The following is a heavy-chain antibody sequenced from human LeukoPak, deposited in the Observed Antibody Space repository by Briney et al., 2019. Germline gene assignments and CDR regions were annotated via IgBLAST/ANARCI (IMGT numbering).Heavy chain of an antibody. Sequence: GGSLRLSCAASGFTFSSYSMNWVRQAPGKGLVWVSRINSDGSSTSYADSVKGRFTISRDNAKNTLYLQMNSLRAEDTAVYYCATQLDTVYYYYYYYMDVWGKGTTVTISS. V-gene: IGHV3-74*01. D-gene: IGHD2-2*01. CDR3: ATQLDTVYYYYYYYMDV. J-gene: IGHJ6*03. CDR1: GFTFSSYS. CDR2: INSDGSST.